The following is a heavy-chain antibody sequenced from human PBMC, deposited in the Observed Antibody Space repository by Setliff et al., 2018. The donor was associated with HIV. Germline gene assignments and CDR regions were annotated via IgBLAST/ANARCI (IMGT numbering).Heavy chain of an antibody. D-gene: IGHD6-19*01. Sequence: GASVKVSCKASGYTFTSYGIRWLRQAPGQGLEWMGWISGYSGNTNYAQKFQDRVTMTTDTPTSTVYMELRSLRSDNTAVYYCARVQWVVSSNVGLDYWGQGTQVTVPQ. V-gene: IGHV1-18*01. CDR3: ARVQWVVSSNVGLDY. CDR2: ISGYSGNT. CDR1: GYTFTSYG. J-gene: IGHJ4*02.